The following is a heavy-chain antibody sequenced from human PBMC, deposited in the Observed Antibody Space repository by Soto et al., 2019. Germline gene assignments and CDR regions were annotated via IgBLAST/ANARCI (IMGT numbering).Heavy chain of an antibody. CDR2: IYHSGST. J-gene: IGHJ5*02. CDR1: GGSINSGRSS. D-gene: IGHD1-1*01. CDR3: VRESTTSGPNWFDT. V-gene: IGHV4-30-2*06. Sequence: SETLSLTCSVSGGSINSGRSSWNWIRQSPGKGLEWIAYIYHSGSTYYNPSLNSRVTISVDRSENQFSLKLTSVTAADTAVYYCVRESTTSGPNWFDTWGPGILVTVSS.